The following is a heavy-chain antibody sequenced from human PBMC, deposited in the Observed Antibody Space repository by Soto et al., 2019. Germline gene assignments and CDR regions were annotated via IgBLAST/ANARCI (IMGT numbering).Heavy chain of an antibody. CDR1: GFTFTSSA. V-gene: IGHV1-58*01. CDR3: AADATAWQQMVPSDY. Sequence: ASVKVSCKASGFTFTSSAFQWVRQARGQRLEWIGWIAVGSGYTNYAQRFQDRVTLTRDMSTATTYMELSRLTSEDTAVYYCAADATAWQQMVPSDYWGQGTLVTVSS. CDR2: IAVGSGYT. D-gene: IGHD2-8*01. J-gene: IGHJ4*02.